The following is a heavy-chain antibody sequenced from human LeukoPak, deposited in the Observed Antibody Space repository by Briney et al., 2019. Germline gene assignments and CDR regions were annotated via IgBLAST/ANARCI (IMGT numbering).Heavy chain of an antibody. CDR1: GFTVSSNY. J-gene: IGHJ4*02. V-gene: IGHV3-53*04. CDR3: AKVVTREYYDSSGYLTD. D-gene: IGHD3-22*01. Sequence: GGSLRLSCAASGFTVSSNYMSWVRQAPGKGLEWVSVIYSGGSTYYADSVKGRFTISRHNSKNTLYLQMNSLRAEDTAVYYCAKVVTREYYDSSGYLTDWGQGTLVTVSS. CDR2: IYSGGST.